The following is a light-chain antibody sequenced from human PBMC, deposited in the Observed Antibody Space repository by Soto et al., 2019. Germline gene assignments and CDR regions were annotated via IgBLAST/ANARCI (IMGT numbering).Light chain of an antibody. CDR2: AAS. CDR3: QQSYSTPPT. J-gene: IGKJ4*01. CDR1: QSISSS. Sequence: DIQVTQSPSSLSASVGDRVTITCRASQSISSSLNWYQQKPGTAPKLLIYAASSLQSGVPSRFRGSGSGTDFTLTISSLQPEDFATYFCQQSYSTPPTFGGGTKVEIK. V-gene: IGKV1-39*01.